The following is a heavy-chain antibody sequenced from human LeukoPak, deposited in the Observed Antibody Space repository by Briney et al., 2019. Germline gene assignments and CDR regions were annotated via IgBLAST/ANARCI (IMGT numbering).Heavy chain of an antibody. Sequence: KPGGSLRLSCAASGFTFSSYGMHWVRQAPGKGLEWVSYISSSSSYIYYADSVKGRFTISRDNAKNSLYLQMNSLRAEDTAVYYCARVDAFDLWGQGTMVTVSS. CDR2: ISSSSSYI. V-gene: IGHV3-21*01. CDR1: GFTFSSYG. CDR3: ARVDAFDL. J-gene: IGHJ3*01.